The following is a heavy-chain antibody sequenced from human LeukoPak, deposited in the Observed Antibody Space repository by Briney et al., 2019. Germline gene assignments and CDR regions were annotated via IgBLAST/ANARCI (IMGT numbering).Heavy chain of an antibody. CDR2: ISGSGESA. J-gene: IGHJ5*02. CDR1: GFTFSSYA. Sequence: RPGGSLRLSCAASGFTFSSYAMSWVRPAPGKGLEWVSRISGSGESAYYADSVKGRFTISRDKTKNTLYLQMNSLRAEDTAVYYCAKDSVLIPAGWFDPWGQGTLVTVSS. CDR3: AKDSVLIPAGWFDP. V-gene: IGHV3-23*01. D-gene: IGHD2-2*01.